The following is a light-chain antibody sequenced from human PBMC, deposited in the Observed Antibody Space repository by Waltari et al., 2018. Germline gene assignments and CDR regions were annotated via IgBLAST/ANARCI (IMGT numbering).Light chain of an antibody. V-gene: IGKV1-5*03. Sequence: DIQMTQSPSTLSASVGDRVTITCRASHSISTWLAWYQQKPGEAPNLLIYKASSLESGVPSRFSGSGSGSQFTLTISSLQPDDFATYYCQQYNNYPWTFGQGTKVEIK. J-gene: IGKJ1*01. CDR1: HSISTW. CDR3: QQYNNYPWT. CDR2: KAS.